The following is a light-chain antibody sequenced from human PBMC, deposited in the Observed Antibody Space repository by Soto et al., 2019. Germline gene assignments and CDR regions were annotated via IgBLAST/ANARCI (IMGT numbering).Light chain of an antibody. Sequence: DINVTQSPSSLSASIGDRVTMPCRASHSINTFLNWYQQKPGTAPNLLIYAASNLQRGVPSRFSGSGSGTDFTLTISSLQPEDFATYYCQQTYSSPPTFGQATKVDIK. CDR1: HSINTF. V-gene: IGKV1-39*01. CDR2: AAS. CDR3: QQTYSSPPT. J-gene: IGKJ1*01.